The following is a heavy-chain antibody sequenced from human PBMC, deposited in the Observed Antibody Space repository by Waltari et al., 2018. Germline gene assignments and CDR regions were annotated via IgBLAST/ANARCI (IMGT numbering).Heavy chain of an antibody. V-gene: IGHV3-74*01. J-gene: IGHJ6*02. CDR2: ISGDGST. CDR1: GFTLSGTW. D-gene: IGHD5-12*01. CDR3: ARHWSGYDFEPYYYYGMDV. Sequence: EVQLVESGGGLVQPGGSLRLSCAASGFTLSGTWLHWVRQVPGKGLVWVSRISGDGSTYYSPSLKSRVTISVDTSKNQFSLKLSSVTAADTAVYYCARHWSGYDFEPYYYYGMDVWGQGTTVTVSS.